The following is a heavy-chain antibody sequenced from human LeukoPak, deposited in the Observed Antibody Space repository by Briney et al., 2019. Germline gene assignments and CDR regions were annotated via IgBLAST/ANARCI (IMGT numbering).Heavy chain of an antibody. CDR1: GGSFSGYY. V-gene: IGHV4-34*01. J-gene: IGHJ3*02. CDR3: ARTHYYDTDAFDI. CDR2: INHSGST. D-gene: IGHD3-22*01. Sequence: SETLSLTCAVYGGSFSGYYWSWIRQPPGKGLEWIGEINHSGSTKYNPSLKSRVTISVDTSKNQFSLKVSSVTAADTAVYYCARTHYYDTDAFDIWGQGTMVTVSS.